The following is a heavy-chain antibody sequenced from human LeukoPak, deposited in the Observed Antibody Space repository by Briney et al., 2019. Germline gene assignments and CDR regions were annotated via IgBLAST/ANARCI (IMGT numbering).Heavy chain of an antibody. CDR2: IDPNSGGI. CDR3: ARAESTYGMDV. J-gene: IGHJ6*02. D-gene: IGHD2/OR15-2a*01. Sequence: ASVKVSCKASGYTFTSYGISWVRQAPGQGLEWMGWIDPNSGGIYYVQKFQGRVTMTRDTSISTAYMELSRLRSDDTAVYYCARAESTYGMDVWGQGTTVTVSS. CDR1: GYTFTSYG. V-gene: IGHV1-2*02.